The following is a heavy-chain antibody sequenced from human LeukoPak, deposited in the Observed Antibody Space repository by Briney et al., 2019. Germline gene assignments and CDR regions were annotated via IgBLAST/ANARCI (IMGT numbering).Heavy chain of an antibody. V-gene: IGHV3-74*03. CDR2: INTDGSST. J-gene: IGHJ4*02. CDR3: ARESSISDFWSGYYTPYYFDY. CDR1: GFTFSSYW. Sequence: GGSLRLSCAASGFTFSSYWMHWVRQAPGKGLVWVSRINTDGSSTTYADSVKGRFTISRDNSKNTLYLQMNSLRAEDTAVYYCARESSISDFWSGYYTPYYFDYWGQGTLVTVSS. D-gene: IGHD3-3*01.